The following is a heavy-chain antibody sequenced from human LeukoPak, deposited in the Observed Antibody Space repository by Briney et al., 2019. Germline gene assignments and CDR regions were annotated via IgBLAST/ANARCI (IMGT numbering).Heavy chain of an antibody. Sequence: PGGSLRLSCAASGLIFSDHAMGWVRQAPGKGLEWVSSISGSSGNTYYADSVKGRFSISRDNSKNTVFLQINRLRAEDTAIYYCANWGAGTKGLYWGQGTLVTVSS. J-gene: IGHJ4*02. CDR3: ANWGAGTKGLY. V-gene: IGHV3-23*01. CDR1: GLIFSDHA. CDR2: ISGSSGNT. D-gene: IGHD1-1*01.